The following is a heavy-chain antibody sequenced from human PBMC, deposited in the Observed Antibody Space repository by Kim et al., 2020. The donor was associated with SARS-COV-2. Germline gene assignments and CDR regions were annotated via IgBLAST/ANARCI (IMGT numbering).Heavy chain of an antibody. Sequence: SETLSLTCTVSGGSISSGGYYWSWIRQHPGKVLEWIGYIYYSGSTYYNPSLKSRVTISVDTSKNQFSLKLSSVTAADTAVYYCARGNFWSGYPNWFDPWGQGTLVTVSS. D-gene: IGHD3-3*01. J-gene: IGHJ5*02. CDR2: IYYSGST. CDR3: ARGNFWSGYPNWFDP. V-gene: IGHV4-31*03. CDR1: GGSISSGGYY.